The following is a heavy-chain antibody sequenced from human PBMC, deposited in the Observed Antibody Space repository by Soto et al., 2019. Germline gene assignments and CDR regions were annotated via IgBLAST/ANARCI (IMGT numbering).Heavy chain of an antibody. CDR3: ARRLLTGYYGLDP. V-gene: IGHV4-59*01. CDR2: IHYSGST. J-gene: IGHJ5*02. D-gene: IGHD3-10*01. CDR1: GGSISSYY. Sequence: PSETLSLTCTVSGGSISSYYWSWIRQPPGKGLEWIGYIHYSGSTNYNPSLKSRVTISVDTSKNQFSLKLSSVTAADTAVYYCARRLLTGYYGLDPWGQGTLVTVSS.